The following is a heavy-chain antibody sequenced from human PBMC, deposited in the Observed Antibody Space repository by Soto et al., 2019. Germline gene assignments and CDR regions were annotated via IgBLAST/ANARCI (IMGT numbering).Heavy chain of an antibody. V-gene: IGHV3-23*01. D-gene: IGHD2-2*01. J-gene: IGHJ6*02. Sequence: EVQLLESGGGLVQPGGSLRLSCVASGFTCSTHAMSWVRQAPGKGLEWVSTFSGSGGNIYYAESVKGRLTISRDDSKNTLYLQMNSLRVEDTAVYYCAKDPPWTVGPLAMDVWGQGTTVTVSS. CDR2: FSGSGGNI. CDR1: GFTCSTHA. CDR3: AKDPPWTVGPLAMDV.